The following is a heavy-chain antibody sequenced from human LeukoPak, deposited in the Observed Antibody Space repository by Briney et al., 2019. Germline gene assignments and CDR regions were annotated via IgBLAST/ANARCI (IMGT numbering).Heavy chain of an antibody. D-gene: IGHD6-13*01. CDR1: GFTFSSYT. J-gene: IGHJ4*02. V-gene: IGHV3-7*04. CDR2: IKQDGSEK. CDR3: ARGIAAAY. Sequence: PGGSLRLSCAASGFTFSSYTMSWVRQAPGKGLEWVANIKQDGSEKYYADSVKGRFTISRDNAKNSLYLQMNSLRAEDTAVYYCARGIAAAYWGQGTLVTVSS.